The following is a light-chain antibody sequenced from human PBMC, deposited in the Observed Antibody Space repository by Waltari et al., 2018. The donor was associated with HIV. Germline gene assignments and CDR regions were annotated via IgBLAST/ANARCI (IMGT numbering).Light chain of an antibody. CDR2: VGTGGIVG. V-gene: IGLV9-49*01. CDR3: GADHGSGSNFVRV. J-gene: IGLJ3*02. Sequence: QPVLTQPPSASASLGASVTLTCTLSSGYSNYKVDWYQQRPGKGPRFVMRVGTGGIVGSKGDGIPGRLSGLGSGLNRYLTIKNIQEEDESDYHCGADHGSGSNFVRVFGGGTKLTVL. CDR1: SGYSNYK.